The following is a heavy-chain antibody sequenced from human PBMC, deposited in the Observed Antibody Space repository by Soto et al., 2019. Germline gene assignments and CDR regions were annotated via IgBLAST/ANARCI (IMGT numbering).Heavy chain of an antibody. J-gene: IGHJ5*02. V-gene: IGHV1-46*01. Sequence: ASVKVSCKASGYTFTSYYMHWVRQAPGQGLEWMGIINPSGGSTSYAQKFQGRVTMTEDTSTDTAYMELSSLRSEDTAVYYCATAIRIRYCSGGSCPTRAFDPWGQGTLVTVSS. D-gene: IGHD2-15*01. CDR1: GYTFTSYY. CDR2: INPSGGST. CDR3: ATAIRIRYCSGGSCPTRAFDP.